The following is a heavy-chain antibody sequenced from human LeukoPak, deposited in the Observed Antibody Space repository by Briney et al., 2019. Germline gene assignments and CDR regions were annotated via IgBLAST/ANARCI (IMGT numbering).Heavy chain of an antibody. V-gene: IGHV4-59*01. D-gene: IGHD2-2*01. Sequence: SETLSFTGTVSGGSISSYYWSWIRQPPGKGLEWIGYIYYSGSTNYNPSLKSRVTISVDTSMNRFSLKLNSVTAADTAVYYCARRDCGSTSCPFDYWGQGTLVTVSS. CDR1: GGSISSYY. J-gene: IGHJ4*02. CDR2: IYYSGST. CDR3: ARRDCGSTSCPFDY.